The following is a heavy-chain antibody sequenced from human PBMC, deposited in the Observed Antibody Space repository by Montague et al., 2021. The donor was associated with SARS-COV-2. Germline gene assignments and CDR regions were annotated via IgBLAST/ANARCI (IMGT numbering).Heavy chain of an antibody. J-gene: IGHJ3*02. D-gene: IGHD1-1*01. CDR2: VYYSGSA. Sequence: SETLSLTCSVSGGSISSRNLFWGWIRQPPGKGLEWIGSVYYSGSAYYKPSLKSRITISVDTSKNQFSLRLASVTAADTAVYYCARKGISEADTGSDIWGQGTMVIVSS. V-gene: IGHV4-39*01. CDR3: ARKGISEADTGSDI. CDR1: GGSISSRNLF.